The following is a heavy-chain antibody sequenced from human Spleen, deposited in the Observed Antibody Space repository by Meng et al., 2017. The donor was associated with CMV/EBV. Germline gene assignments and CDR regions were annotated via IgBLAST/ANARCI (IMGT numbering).Heavy chain of an antibody. J-gene: IGHJ5*02. Sequence: GESLKISCAASGFTFSDYYMTWIRQAPGKGLEWVSYISSSGSITKYLDSVKGRFTISRDNAKNSLYLQMNRLRAEDTAVYYCARDLRSLTSIAVGFDPWGQGTLVTVSS. CDR3: ARDLRSLTSIAVGFDP. CDR1: GFTFSDYY. CDR2: ISSSGSIT. V-gene: IGHV3-11*04. D-gene: IGHD6-19*01.